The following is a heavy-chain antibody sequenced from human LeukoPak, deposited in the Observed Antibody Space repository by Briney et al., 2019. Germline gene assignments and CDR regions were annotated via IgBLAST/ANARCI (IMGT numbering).Heavy chain of an antibody. V-gene: IGHV4-30-2*02. CDR2: IYHSGST. Sequence: NPSETLSLTCAVFGGSISSGGYSWTWIRQPPGKGLEWIGYIYHSGSTYYNPSLKSRVTISVDTSKNQFSLKLSSVTAADTAVYYCASDYGGLGYWGQGTLVTVSS. D-gene: IGHD4-17*01. CDR3: ASDYGGLGY. J-gene: IGHJ4*02. CDR1: GGSISSGGYS.